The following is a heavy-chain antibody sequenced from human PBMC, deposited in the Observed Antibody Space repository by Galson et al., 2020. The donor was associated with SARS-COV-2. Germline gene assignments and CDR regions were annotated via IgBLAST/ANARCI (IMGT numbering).Heavy chain of an antibody. D-gene: IGHD6-19*01. CDR2: INPGNGNT. CDR3: ARKSYYSGYRSGGEDDAFDI. J-gene: IGHJ3*02. CDR1: GYTFTSYS. V-gene: IGHV1-3*01. Sequence: ASVKVSCKASGYTFTSYSMHWVRQAPGQRLEWVGWINPGNGNTKYSQKFQGRVTITRDTSASTAYMELRSLRPEDTAVYYCARKSYYSGYRSGGEDDAFDIWGQGAMVTVSS.